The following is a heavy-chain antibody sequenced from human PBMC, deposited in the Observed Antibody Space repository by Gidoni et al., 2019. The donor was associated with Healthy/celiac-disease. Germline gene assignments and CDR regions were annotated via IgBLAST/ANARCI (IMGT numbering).Heavy chain of an antibody. CDR2: IYYSGST. V-gene: IGHV4-31*03. CDR1: GGSISSGGYY. D-gene: IGHD3-10*01. J-gene: IGHJ4*02. CDR3: AREAPYGSGSPPMVYFDY. Sequence: QVQLQESGPGLVKPSQTLSLTCTVSGGSISSGGYYWSWIRQHPGKGLEWIGYIYYSGSTYYNPSLKSRVTISVDTSKNQFSLKLSSVTAADTAVYYCAREAPYGSGSPPMVYFDYWGQGTLVTVSS.